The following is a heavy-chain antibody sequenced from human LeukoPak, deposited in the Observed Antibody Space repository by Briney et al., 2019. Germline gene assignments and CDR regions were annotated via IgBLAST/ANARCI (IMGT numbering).Heavy chain of an antibody. J-gene: IGHJ2*01. CDR3: ARASPADFNL. V-gene: IGHV3-30*03. Sequence: GGSLRLSCAASGFTFSSYGMHWVRQAPGKGLEWVAVISYDGSNKYYADSVKGRFTISRDNSKNTLYLQMNSLRAEDTAVYYCARASPADFNLWGRGTLVTVSS. CDR1: GFTFSSYG. CDR2: ISYDGSNK.